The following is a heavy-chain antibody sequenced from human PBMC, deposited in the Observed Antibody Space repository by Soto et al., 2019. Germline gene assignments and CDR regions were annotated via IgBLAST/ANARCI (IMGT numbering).Heavy chain of an antibody. CDR1: GGSFSGYY. D-gene: IGHD6-6*01. CDR3: ARRIAARLAYYYYYGMDV. Sequence: SETLSLTCAVYGGSFSGYYWSWIRQPPGKGLEWIGEINHSGSTNYNPSLKSRVTISVDTSKNQFSLKLSSVTAADTAVYYCARRIAARLAYYYYYGMDVWGQGTTVTVSS. V-gene: IGHV4-34*01. CDR2: INHSGST. J-gene: IGHJ6*02.